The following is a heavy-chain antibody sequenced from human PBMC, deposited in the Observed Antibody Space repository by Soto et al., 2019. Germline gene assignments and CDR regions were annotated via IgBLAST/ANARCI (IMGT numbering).Heavy chain of an antibody. V-gene: IGHV3-11*05. J-gene: IGHJ4*02. CDR1: GFSFSDHY. D-gene: IGHD2-21*01. Sequence: GGSLRLSCAASGFSFSDHYMSWIRQAPGKGLEWLSYISPRSNYREYADSVKGRHTISRDNAKKSLFLQMNSLRPEDTGVYYCVRGGGGGQFDSWGQGTLVTVSS. CDR3: VRGGGGGQFDS. CDR2: ISPRSNYR.